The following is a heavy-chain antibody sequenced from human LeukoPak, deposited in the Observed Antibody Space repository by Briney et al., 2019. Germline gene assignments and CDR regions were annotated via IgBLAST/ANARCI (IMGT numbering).Heavy chain of an antibody. CDR1: GFALSTYA. V-gene: IGHV3-23*05. J-gene: IGHJ4*02. D-gene: IGHD4-17*01. CDR2: IDNSGTVT. Sequence: PGGSLRLSCSASGFALSTYAMSWVRPAPGKGLEWVSAIDNSGTVTYYADSVRGRFTISRDNFKNTLSLQMNSLRAEDTAVYHCATTSTVTANFDNWGQGTLVTVSS. CDR3: ATTSTVTANFDN.